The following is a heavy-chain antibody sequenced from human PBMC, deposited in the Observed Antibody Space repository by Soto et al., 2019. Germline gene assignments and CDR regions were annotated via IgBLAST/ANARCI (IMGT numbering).Heavy chain of an antibody. CDR3: AQGAGRGWGSYYNLAY. CDR2: ISGSGDST. D-gene: IGHD3-10*01. J-gene: IGHJ4*02. Sequence: EVQLLESGGDLVQPGGSLRLSCAASGFTFSSYAMSWVRQAPGKGLEWVSTISGSGDSTYYADSVKGRFTFSRDNSKNTLSLQMNSLRAEDTAVYYCAQGAGRGWGSYYNLAYWGQGTLVTVSS. CDR1: GFTFSSYA. V-gene: IGHV3-23*01.